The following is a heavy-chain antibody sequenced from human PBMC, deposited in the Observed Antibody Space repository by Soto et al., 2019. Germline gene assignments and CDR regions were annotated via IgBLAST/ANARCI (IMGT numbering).Heavy chain of an antibody. CDR1: GFTVSSNY. V-gene: IGHV3-53*01. D-gene: IGHD6-6*01. CDR2: IYSGGST. J-gene: IGHJ3*02. CDR3: ARAEQLVRGAFDI. Sequence: GGSLRLSCAASGFTVSSNYMSWVRQAPGKGLEWVSVIYSGGSTYYADSVKGRFTISRDNSKNTLYLQMNSLRAEDTAVYYCARAEQLVRGAFDIWGQGTMVTVSS.